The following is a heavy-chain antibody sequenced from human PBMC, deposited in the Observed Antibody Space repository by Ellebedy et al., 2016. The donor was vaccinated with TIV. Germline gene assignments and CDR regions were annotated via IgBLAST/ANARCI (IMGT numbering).Heavy chain of an antibody. CDR3: ARGPNRGI. D-gene: IGHD2/OR15-2a*01. CDR1: GGSISSSSYY. Sequence: GSLRLXXTVSGGSISSSSYYWGWIRQPPGKGLEWIGSIYYSGSTYYNPSLKSRVTISVDTSKNQFSLKLSSVTAADTAVYYCARGPNRGIWGQGTMVTVSS. V-gene: IGHV4-39*07. J-gene: IGHJ3*02. CDR2: IYYSGST.